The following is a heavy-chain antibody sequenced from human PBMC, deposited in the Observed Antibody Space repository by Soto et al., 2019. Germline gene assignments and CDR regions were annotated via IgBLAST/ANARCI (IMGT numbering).Heavy chain of an antibody. CDR2: VSASIGKT. Sequence: QIQLVQSGSEVRMPGASVKVSCKASGYIFTTSSITWVRQAPGQGLEWMGWVSASIGKTNYAQKFEDRVTMTTDTSTTTALMELRSLRSDDTAVYYCASEAFGVQASWFDPWGQGTLVTVSS. CDR3: ASEAFGVQASWFDP. J-gene: IGHJ5*02. V-gene: IGHV1-18*01. CDR1: GYIFTTSS. D-gene: IGHD3-10*01.